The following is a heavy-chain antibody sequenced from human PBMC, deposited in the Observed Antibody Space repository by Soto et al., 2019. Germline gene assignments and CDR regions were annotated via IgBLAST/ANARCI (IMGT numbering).Heavy chain of an antibody. CDR3: AREGGIAVDGTAFAI. Sequence: PGWSLRLSCAASGFTFSSYGMHWVRQAPGKGLEWVAVIWYDGSNKYYADSVKGRFTISRDNSKNTLYLQMNSLRAEDTAVYYCAREGGIAVDGTAFAIWGQRKLVIVSS. CDR1: GFTFSSYG. V-gene: IGHV3-33*01. J-gene: IGHJ3*02. D-gene: IGHD6-19*01. CDR2: IWYDGSNK.